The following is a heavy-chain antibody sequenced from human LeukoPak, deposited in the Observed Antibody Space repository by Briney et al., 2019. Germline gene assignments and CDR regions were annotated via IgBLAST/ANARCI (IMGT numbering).Heavy chain of an antibody. V-gene: IGHV4-30-2*01. CDR3: ASQHSNYVPHRDYYMDV. J-gene: IGHJ6*03. CDR2: IYHSGST. CDR1: GGSISSGGYS. Sequence: SQTMSLTCAVSGGSISSGGYSWSWIRQPPGKGLEWIGYIYHSGSTYYNPSLKSRVTMSVDTSKNQFSLKLSSVTAADTAVYYCASQHSNYVPHRDYYMDVWGKGTTVTVSS. D-gene: IGHD4-11*01.